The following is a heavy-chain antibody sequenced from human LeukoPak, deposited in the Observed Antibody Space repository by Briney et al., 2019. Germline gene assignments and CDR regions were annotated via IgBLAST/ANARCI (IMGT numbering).Heavy chain of an antibody. Sequence: SVKVSCKASGGTFSSYYLSWVRQAPGQGLEWMGWIIPIFGTANDAQKFQGRVTITADESTSTAYMELSSLRSEDTAVYYCAFPNYDILTGYYPASNWFDPWGQGTLVTVYS. D-gene: IGHD3-9*01. V-gene: IGHV1-69*01. J-gene: IGHJ5*02. CDR3: AFPNYDILTGYYPASNWFDP. CDR2: IIPIFGTA. CDR1: GGTFSSYY.